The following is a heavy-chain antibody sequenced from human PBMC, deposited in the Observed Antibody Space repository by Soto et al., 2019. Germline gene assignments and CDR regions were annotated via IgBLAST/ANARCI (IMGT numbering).Heavy chain of an antibody. CDR3: ARERYSYGPYYFDY. J-gene: IGHJ4*02. CDR2: ITSSGSTT. Sequence: GSLRPSCAASGFTFSDYYMSWIRQAPGKGLEWVSSITSSGSTTYYTDSVKGRFTISRDNAKNSLYLQMNSLRAEDTAVYYCARERYSYGPYYFDYWGQGTLVTVSS. D-gene: IGHD5-18*01. V-gene: IGHV3-11*01. CDR1: GFTFSDYY.